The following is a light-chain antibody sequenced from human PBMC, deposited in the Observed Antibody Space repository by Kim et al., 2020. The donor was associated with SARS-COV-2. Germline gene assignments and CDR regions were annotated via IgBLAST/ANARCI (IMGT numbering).Light chain of an antibody. J-gene: IGLJ2*01. V-gene: IGLV3-21*04. CDR1: NIEDRS. Sequence: PGMAAKITCSGCNIEDRSVHWYQQKSRQAPVLIMYYDKTRPSGVPERFSGSNSGNTATLIIDSVDAGDEADYSCQVWDSSNCHVVFGGGTTLTVL. CDR2: YDK. CDR3: QVWDSSNCHVV.